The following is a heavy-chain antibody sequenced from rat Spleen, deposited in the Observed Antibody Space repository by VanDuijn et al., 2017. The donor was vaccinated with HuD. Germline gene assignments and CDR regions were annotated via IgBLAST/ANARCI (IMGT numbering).Heavy chain of an antibody. D-gene: IGHD1-3*01. CDR3: ARTTTVATGGFAY. Sequence: EVQLVESGGGLMQPGGSMKLSCATSGFTFSNYYMAWVRQAPTKGLEWVASSSFDGANAYYPDSVKGRFTISRDNSKNTQYLQMDSLRSEDTATYYCARTTTVATGGFAYWGQGTLVTVSS. V-gene: IGHV5-25*01. J-gene: IGHJ3*01. CDR1: GFTFSNYY. CDR2: SSFDGANA.